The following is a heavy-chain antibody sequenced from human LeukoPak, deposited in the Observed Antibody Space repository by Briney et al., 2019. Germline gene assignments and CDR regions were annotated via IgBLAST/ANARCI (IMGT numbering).Heavy chain of an antibody. J-gene: IGHJ4*02. V-gene: IGHV1-8*01. CDR2: MNPNSGNT. CDR3: ARASDADFYDSSGYVGEFDY. CDR1: GYTFTSYD. D-gene: IGHD3-22*01. Sequence: GASVKVSCKASGYTFTSYDINWVRQATGQGLEWMGWMNPNSGNTGYAQKFQGRVTMTRNTSISTAYMELSSLRSEDTAVYYCARASDADFYDSSGYVGEFDYWGQGTLVTVSS.